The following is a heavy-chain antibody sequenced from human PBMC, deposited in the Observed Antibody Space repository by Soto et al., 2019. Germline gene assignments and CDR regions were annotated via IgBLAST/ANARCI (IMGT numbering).Heavy chain of an antibody. D-gene: IGHD3-22*01. CDR3: AKDKDDSSGYHPQVIDY. CDR2: ISYDGSNK. J-gene: IGHJ4*01. CDR1: GFTFSSYG. V-gene: IGHV3-30*18. Sequence: GGSLRLSCAASGFTFSSYGMHWVRQAPGKGLEWVAVISYDGSNKYYADSVKGRFTISRDNSKNTLYLQMNSLRAEDTAVYYCAKDKDDSSGYHPQVIDYWGQGTLVTVSS.